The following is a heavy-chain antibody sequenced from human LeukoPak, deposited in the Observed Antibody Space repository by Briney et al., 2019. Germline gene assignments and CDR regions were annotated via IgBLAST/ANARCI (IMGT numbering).Heavy chain of an antibody. CDR2: IYSGGST. D-gene: IGHD1-1*01. J-gene: IGHJ6*03. V-gene: IGHV3-66*01. Sequence: GGSLRLSCAASGFTVSSNYMSWVRQAPGKGLEWVSVIYSGGSTYYADSVKGRFTISRDNSKNTLYLQMNSLRAEDTAVYYCARVATQTGIYYYYYYMDVWGKGTTVTVSS. CDR3: ARVATQTGIYYYYYYMDV. CDR1: GFTVSSNY.